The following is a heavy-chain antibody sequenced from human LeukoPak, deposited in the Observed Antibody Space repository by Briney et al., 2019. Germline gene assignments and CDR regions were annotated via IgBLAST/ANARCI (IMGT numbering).Heavy chain of an antibody. CDR2: INHSGST. Sequence: SETLSLTCAVYGGSFSGYYWSWIRQPPGKGLEWIGEINHSGSTNYNPSLKSRVTISVDTSKNQFSLKLSSVTAADTAVYYCARGTGALYGGDFDYWGQGTLVTVSS. CDR1: GGSFSGYY. V-gene: IGHV4-34*09. J-gene: IGHJ4*02. D-gene: IGHD2-2*02. CDR3: ARGTGALYGGDFDY.